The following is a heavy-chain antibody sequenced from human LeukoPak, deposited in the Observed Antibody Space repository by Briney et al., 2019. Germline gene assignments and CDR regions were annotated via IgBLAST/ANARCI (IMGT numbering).Heavy chain of an antibody. CDR3: ARSGPAAGRPDAFDI. J-gene: IGHJ3*02. Sequence: PSETLSLTCTLSGDSISSTSFYWAWIRQPPGKGLECIGTIFYSGTTYYSSSLKSRVTISVDSSKNQFSLKLSSVTVADTAVYFCARSGPAAGRPDAFDIWGQGTMVTVSS. D-gene: IGHD2-2*01. V-gene: IGHV4-39*07. CDR2: IFYSGTT. CDR1: GDSISSTSFY.